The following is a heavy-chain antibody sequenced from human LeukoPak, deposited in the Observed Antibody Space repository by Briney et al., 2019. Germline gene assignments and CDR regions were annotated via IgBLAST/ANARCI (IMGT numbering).Heavy chain of an antibody. D-gene: IGHD6-19*01. CDR3: AKGGYSSGWRNYFDY. CDR2: ISATGGST. J-gene: IGHJ4*02. Sequence: PGGSLGLSCAASGFTFSSYGITWVRQAPGKGLEGGSTISATGGSTYYADSVKGRFTISRDNSKDTLYLQMNSLRAEDTAVYYCAKGGYSSGWRNYFDYWGQGTLVTVSS. V-gene: IGHV3-23*01. CDR1: GFTFSSYG.